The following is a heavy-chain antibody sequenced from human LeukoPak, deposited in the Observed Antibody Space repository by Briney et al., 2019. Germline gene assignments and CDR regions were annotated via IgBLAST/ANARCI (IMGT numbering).Heavy chain of an antibody. Sequence: SETLSLTCTVSGGSFSSFNWNWIRQPPGKGLEWIGYVYSSGNTDYNPSLKSRVTISVDTSKNQFSLKLSSVTAADTAAYYCARRFEIWGQGTLVTVSS. D-gene: IGHD3-16*01. CDR2: VYSSGNT. CDR3: ARRFEI. V-gene: IGHV4-59*08. J-gene: IGHJ4*02. CDR1: GGSFSSFN.